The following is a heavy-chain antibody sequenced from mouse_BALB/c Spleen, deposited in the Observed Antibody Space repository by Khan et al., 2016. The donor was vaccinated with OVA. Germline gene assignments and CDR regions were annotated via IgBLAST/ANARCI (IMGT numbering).Heavy chain of an antibody. J-gene: IGHJ1*01. CDR3: AKDYGGSYGWYFDV. CDR1: GFSLTSYG. V-gene: IGHV2-3*01. CDR2: IWGVGST. D-gene: IGHD1-1*01. Sequence: QMQLEESGPGLVAPSQSLSITCTVSGFSLTSYGVSWVRQPPGKGLEWLGVIWGVGSTNYHSALISRLSISKDNSKSQVFLKLSSLQTDDTATYYCAKDYGGSYGWYFDVWGAGTTVTVS.